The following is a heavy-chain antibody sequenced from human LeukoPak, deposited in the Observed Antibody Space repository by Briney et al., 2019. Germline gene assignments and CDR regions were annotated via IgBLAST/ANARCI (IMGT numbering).Heavy chain of an antibody. CDR3: ARELGGNGFQH. V-gene: IGHV1-69*05. D-gene: IGHD4-23*01. CDR1: GGTFSSYA. J-gene: IGHJ1*01. Sequence: SVKVFCKASGGTFSSYAISWVRQAPGQGLEWMGRIIPIFGTANYAQKFQGRVTITTDESTSTAYMELSSLRSEDTAVCYCARELGGNGFQHWGQGTLVTVSS. CDR2: IIPIFGTA.